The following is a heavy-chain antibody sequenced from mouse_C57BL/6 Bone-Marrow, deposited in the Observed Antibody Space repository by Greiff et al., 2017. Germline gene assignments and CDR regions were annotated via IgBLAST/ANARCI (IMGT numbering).Heavy chain of an antibody. J-gene: IGHJ1*03. CDR3: ARPYYSNFWYFDV. V-gene: IGHV1-55*01. CDR2: IYPDSGST. CDR1: GYTFTSYW. D-gene: IGHD2-5*01. Sequence: VQLQQPGAELVKPGASVKMSCKASGYTFTSYWITWVKQRPGQGLEWIGDIYPDSGSTNYNEKFKSKATLTVDTSSSTAYMQHSSLTSEDSAVYCWARPYYSNFWYFDVWGTGTTVTVSS.